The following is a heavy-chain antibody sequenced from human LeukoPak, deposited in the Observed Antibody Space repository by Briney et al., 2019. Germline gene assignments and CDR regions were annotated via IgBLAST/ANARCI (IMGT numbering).Heavy chain of an antibody. Sequence: SQTLSLTCAIFGDSVSDNNAAWNWIRQSPSRGLEWLGRTSYRSKWYVDYAVFVKSRITINPDTSKNQFYLHLKSVTPEDTAVYYCVREAVGTAFWFDPWGQGTLVTVSS. J-gene: IGHJ5*02. CDR1: GDSVSDNNAA. CDR3: VREAVGTAFWFDP. V-gene: IGHV6-1*01. D-gene: IGHD4-23*01. CDR2: TSYRSKWYV.